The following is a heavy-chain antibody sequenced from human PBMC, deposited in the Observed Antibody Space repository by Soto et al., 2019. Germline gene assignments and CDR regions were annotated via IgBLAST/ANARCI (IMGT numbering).Heavy chain of an antibody. CDR2: INHSGST. Sequence: PSETLSLTCAVYGGSFSGYYCSWIRQPPGKGLEWIGEINHSGSTNYNPSLKSRVTISVDTSKNQFSLKLSSVTAADTAVYYCARGGPRDYRYWGQGTLVTVSS. CDR1: GGSFSGYY. CDR3: ARGGPRDYRY. D-gene: IGHD3-10*01. J-gene: IGHJ4*02. V-gene: IGHV4-34*01.